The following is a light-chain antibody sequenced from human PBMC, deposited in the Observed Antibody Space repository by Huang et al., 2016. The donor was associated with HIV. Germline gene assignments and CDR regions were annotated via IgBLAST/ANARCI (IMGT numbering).Light chain of an antibody. J-gene: IGKJ2*01. CDR1: QSVLYSASNKYS. CDR2: WAS. V-gene: IGKV4-1*01. CDR3: QQYYSAPYT. Sequence: DIVMTQSPDSLAVSLGERATINCKSSQSVLYSASNKYSLDWYQHKPGQPPRLRIYWASTRESGVTDRFSGSGSGTEFTLTISSLQAEDVAVYYCQQYYSAPYTFGQGTKLEIK.